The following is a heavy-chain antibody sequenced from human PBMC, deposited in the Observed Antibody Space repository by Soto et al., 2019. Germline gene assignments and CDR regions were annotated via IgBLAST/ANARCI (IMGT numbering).Heavy chain of an antibody. CDR2: IYYSGST. D-gene: IGHD3-10*01. V-gene: IGHV4-59*01. CDR3: ASVGTTGWFEIDY. J-gene: IGHJ4*02. Sequence: PSETLSLTCTVSGGSISSYYWSWIRQPPGKGLEWIGYIYYSGSTNYNPSLKSRVTISVDTSKNQFSLKLSSVTAADTAVYYCASVGTTGWFEIDYWGQGTLVTVYS. CDR1: GGSISSYY.